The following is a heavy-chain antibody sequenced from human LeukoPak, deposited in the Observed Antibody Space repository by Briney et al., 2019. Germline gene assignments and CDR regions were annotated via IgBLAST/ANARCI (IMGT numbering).Heavy chain of an antibody. CDR1: GYTFTSYD. Sequence: ASVKVSCKASGYTFTSYDINWVRQATGQGLEWMGWMNPNSGNTGYAQKFQGRVTITRNTSISTAYMELSSLRSEDTAVCYCARGSVVIFPYSSPYYFDYWGQGTLVTVSS. CDR2: MNPNSGNT. J-gene: IGHJ4*02. CDR3: ARGSVVIFPYSSPYYFDY. D-gene: IGHD6-6*01. V-gene: IGHV1-8*03.